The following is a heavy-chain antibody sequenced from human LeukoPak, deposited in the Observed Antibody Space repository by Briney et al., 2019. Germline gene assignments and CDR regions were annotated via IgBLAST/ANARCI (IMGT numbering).Heavy chain of an antibody. D-gene: IGHD1-14*01. V-gene: IGHV3-33*01. J-gene: IGHJ4*02. CDR3: AREYMGFDY. Sequence: PGRSLRLSCAASGFTFSSYGMHWVRQAPGKGLEWVAVIWYDGSNKNYADSVKGRFTISRDNSKNTLYLQMNSLRAEDTAVYYCAREYMGFDYWGQGTLVTVSS. CDR1: GFTFSSYG. CDR2: IWYDGSNK.